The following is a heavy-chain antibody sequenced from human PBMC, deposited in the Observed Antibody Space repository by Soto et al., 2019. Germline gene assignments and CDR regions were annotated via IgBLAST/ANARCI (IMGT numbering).Heavy chain of an antibody. D-gene: IGHD2-15*01. V-gene: IGHV3-30*18. J-gene: IGHJ6*02. CDR2: ISYDGSNK. CDR3: AKDLKRYCSGGSCYLNFYYYYYGMDV. CDR1: GFTFSSYG. Sequence: GGSLRLSXAASGFTFSSYGMHWVRQAPGKGLEWVAVISYDGSNKYYADSVKGRFTISRDNSKNTLYLQMNSLRAEDTAVYYCAKDLKRYCSGGSCYLNFYYYYYGMDVWGQGTTVTVSS.